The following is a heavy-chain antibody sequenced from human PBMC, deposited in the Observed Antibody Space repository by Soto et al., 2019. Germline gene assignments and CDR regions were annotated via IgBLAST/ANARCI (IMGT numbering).Heavy chain of an antibody. Sequence: PGGSLRLSCAASGFTFSSYGMHWVRQAPGKGLEWVAVIWYDGSNKYYADSVKGRFTISRDNSKNTLYLQMNSLRAEDTAVYYCARDSIYDFWSGYEPDYGMDVWGQGTTVTVSS. D-gene: IGHD3-3*01. CDR2: IWYDGSNK. CDR1: GFTFSSYG. CDR3: ARDSIYDFWSGYEPDYGMDV. J-gene: IGHJ6*02. V-gene: IGHV3-33*01.